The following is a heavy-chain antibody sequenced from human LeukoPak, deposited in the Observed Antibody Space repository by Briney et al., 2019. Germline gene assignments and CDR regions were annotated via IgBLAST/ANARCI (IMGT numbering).Heavy chain of an antibody. D-gene: IGHD1-1*01. CDR2: IKDNGSEK. CDR3: ARDYNYRFCY. Sequence: PGGSLRLSCAASGFTFSNYWMSWVRPAPGKGLVWVSNIKDNGSEKYYVDSVKGRFTISRDNAKNSLYLQMHSLRAEETAVYFCARDYNYRFCYWGQGTLVNVCS. J-gene: IGHJ4*02. CDR1: GFTFSNYW. V-gene: IGHV3-7*04.